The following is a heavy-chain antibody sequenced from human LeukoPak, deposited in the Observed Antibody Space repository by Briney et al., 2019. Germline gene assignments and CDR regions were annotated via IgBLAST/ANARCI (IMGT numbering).Heavy chain of an antibody. CDR1: GGSFSGYY. D-gene: IGHD2-2*01. CDR3: AGGSRYCSSTSCLRPFDP. Sequence: SETLSLTCAVYGGSFSGYYWSWIRQPPGKGLEWIGHIYYNGGTNYNPSLKSRVTISVDTSKNQVSLNLSSVTAADTAVYYCAGGSRYCSSTSCLRPFDPWGQGTLVTVSS. J-gene: IGHJ5*02. CDR2: IYYNGGT. V-gene: IGHV4-59*01.